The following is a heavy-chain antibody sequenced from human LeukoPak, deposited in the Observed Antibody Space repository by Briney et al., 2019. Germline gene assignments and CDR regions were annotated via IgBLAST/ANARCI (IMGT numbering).Heavy chain of an antibody. D-gene: IGHD3-3*02. J-gene: IGHJ5*02. Sequence: PGGSLRLSCAASGITFSSYWMSWVRQAPGKGLEWVANIKQDGSEKYYVDSVKGRFTISRDNAKNSLYLQMNSLRAEDTAVYYCARIRYNWFDPWGQGTLVTVSS. V-gene: IGHV3-7*01. CDR3: ARIRYNWFDP. CDR2: IKQDGSEK. CDR1: GITFSSYW.